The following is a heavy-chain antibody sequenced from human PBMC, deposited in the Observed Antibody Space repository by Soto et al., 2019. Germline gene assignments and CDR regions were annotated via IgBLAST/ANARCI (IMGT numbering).Heavy chain of an antibody. D-gene: IGHD1-1*01. Sequence: QVDLVQSGPEVKEPGAAVKVSCQTSGYKFSDFYIHWVRQAPGQGLEWMGLFSPTTNGATCSRKFQGRVTMTGDTATSTAYLDLRDMRSDDTAVYYCSRDLGPIASTASEYWGQGTLVTVSS. J-gene: IGHJ4*02. CDR3: SRDLGPIASTASEY. V-gene: IGHV1-46*03. CDR1: GYKFSDFY. CDR2: FSPTTNGA.